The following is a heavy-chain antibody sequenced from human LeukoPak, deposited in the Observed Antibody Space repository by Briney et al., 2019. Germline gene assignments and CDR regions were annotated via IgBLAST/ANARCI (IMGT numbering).Heavy chain of an antibody. CDR3: AREGGLGYSYGYGYYYYMDV. Sequence: SETLSLTCTVSGGSISSSSYYWGWIRQPPGKGLEWIGSIYYSGSTYYNPSLKSRVTISVDTSKNQFSLKLSSVTAADTAVYYCAREGGLGYSYGYGYYYYMDVWGKGTTVTISS. D-gene: IGHD5-18*01. J-gene: IGHJ6*03. CDR1: GGSISSSSYY. V-gene: IGHV4-39*07. CDR2: IYYSGST.